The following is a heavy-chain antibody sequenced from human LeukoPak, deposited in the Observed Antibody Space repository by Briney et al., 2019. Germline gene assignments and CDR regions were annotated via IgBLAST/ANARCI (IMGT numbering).Heavy chain of an antibody. V-gene: IGHV4-39*01. Sequence: SETLSLTCTVSGGSISISSFWGWIRQPPGRGLEWIATIYYGGSTYYNPSLKSRVTISLDTSKNHFSLKLSSATAADTAVYYCARPYQDYGDYWYFDLWGRGTLVTVSS. CDR3: ARPYQDYGDYWYFDL. CDR1: GGSISISSF. CDR2: IYYGGST. J-gene: IGHJ2*01. D-gene: IGHD4-17*01.